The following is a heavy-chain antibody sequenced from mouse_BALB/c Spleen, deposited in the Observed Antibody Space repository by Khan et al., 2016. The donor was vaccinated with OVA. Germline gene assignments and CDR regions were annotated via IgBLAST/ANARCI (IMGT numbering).Heavy chain of an antibody. CDR3: ARTARIKY. CDR1: GYSITSGYG. V-gene: IGHV3-2*02. D-gene: IGHD1-2*01. J-gene: IGHJ2*01. CDR2: ISSSGST. Sequence: EVQLVESGPGLVKPSQSLSLTCTVTGYSITSGYGWNWIRQFPGNKLEWMGYISSSGSTNYNPSLQSRISITRDTSKNQFFLQLNSVTTEDTATYYCARTARIKYWGQGTTLTVSS.